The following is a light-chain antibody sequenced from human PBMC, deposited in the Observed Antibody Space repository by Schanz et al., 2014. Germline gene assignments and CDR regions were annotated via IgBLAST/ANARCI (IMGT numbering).Light chain of an antibody. CDR1: QSVSSSY. V-gene: IGKV3D-20*02. CDR2: DAS. J-gene: IGKJ5*01. Sequence: ETVLTQSPGTLSLSPGERATLSCRASQSVSSSYLAWYQQKPGQAPRLLIYDASNRATGIPGRFSGSGSGTDFTLTISSLEPEDFAVYFCQQRHTWPLTFGQGTRLDIK. CDR3: QQRHTWPLT.